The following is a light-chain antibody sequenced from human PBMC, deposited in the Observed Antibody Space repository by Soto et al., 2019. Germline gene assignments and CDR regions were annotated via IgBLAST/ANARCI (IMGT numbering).Light chain of an antibody. CDR1: QSISSW. CDR3: QDYSSYSMYT. V-gene: IGKV1-5*03. CDR2: KAS. Sequence: DIQMTQSPSTLSASVGDTVTITCRASQSISSWLVWYQQKPGKVPKILVYKASSLESGVPSRFSGSGYGTEFTLTISSLQPDDFATYYCQDYSSYSMYTFGQGTKLEIK. J-gene: IGKJ2*01.